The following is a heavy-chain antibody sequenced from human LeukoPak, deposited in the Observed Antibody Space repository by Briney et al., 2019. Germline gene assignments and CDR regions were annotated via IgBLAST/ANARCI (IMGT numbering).Heavy chain of an antibody. V-gene: IGHV3-48*01. CDR3: ATNYYASWFYGY. Sequence: GGSLRLSCAASGFTFSSYSMNWVRQAPGKGLEWVSYISSSSSTIYYADSAKGRFTISRDNAKNSLYLQMNSLRAEDTAVYYCATNYYASWFYGYWGQGTLVTVSS. CDR1: GFTFSSYS. D-gene: IGHD3-22*01. J-gene: IGHJ4*02. CDR2: ISSSSSTI.